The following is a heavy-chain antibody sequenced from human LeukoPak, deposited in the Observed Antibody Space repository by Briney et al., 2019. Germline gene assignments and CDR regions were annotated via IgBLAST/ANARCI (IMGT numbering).Heavy chain of an antibody. CDR3: AIIVGAILSFDY. CDR2: INPNSGGT. Sequence: ASVKVSCKASGYTFTGYYMHWVRQAPGQGLEWMGWINPNSGGTNYAQKFQGRVTMTRDTSISTVYMELSRLRSDDTAVYYCAIIVGAILSFDYWGQGTLVTVSS. CDR1: GYTFTGYY. V-gene: IGHV1-2*02. J-gene: IGHJ4*02. D-gene: IGHD1-26*01.